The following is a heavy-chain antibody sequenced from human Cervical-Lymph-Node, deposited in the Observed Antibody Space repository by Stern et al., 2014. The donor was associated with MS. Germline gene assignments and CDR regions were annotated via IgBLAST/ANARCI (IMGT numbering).Heavy chain of an antibody. CDR2: VGVGSGDT. CDR1: GFTFTESA. D-gene: IGHD2-15*01. V-gene: IGHV1-58*01. Sequence: QLVQSGPEVQKPGASVKVSCKTSGFTFTESAVQWVRQARGQRLEWMGWVGVGSGDTNFAKKFQERIVITRDLSTGTVYMELSSLTSEDTAVYYCVASLGYCLCETCYLGLDVWGQGTTVTVSS. J-gene: IGHJ6*02. CDR3: VASLGYCLCETCYLGLDV.